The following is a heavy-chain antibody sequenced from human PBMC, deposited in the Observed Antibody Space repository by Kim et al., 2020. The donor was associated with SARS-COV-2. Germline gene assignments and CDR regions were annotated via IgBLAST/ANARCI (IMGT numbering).Heavy chain of an antibody. J-gene: IGHJ6*02. CDR3: ASRFADHLETIQLWYPYYGMDV. CDR1: GGSISSSSYY. CDR2: IYYSGST. Sequence: SETLSLTCTVSGGSISSSSYYWGWIRQPPGKGLEWIGSIYYSGSTYYNPSLKSRVTISVDTSKNQFSLKLSSVTAADTAVYYCASRFADHLETIQLWYPYYGMDVWGQGTTVTVSS. D-gene: IGHD5-18*01. V-gene: IGHV4-39*01.